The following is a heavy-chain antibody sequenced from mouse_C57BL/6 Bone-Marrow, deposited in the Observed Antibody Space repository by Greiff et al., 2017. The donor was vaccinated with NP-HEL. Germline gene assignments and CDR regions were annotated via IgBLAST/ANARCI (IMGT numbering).Heavy chain of an antibody. CDR2: IWSGGST. D-gene: IGHD3-3*01. J-gene: IGHJ4*01. Sequence: VHLVESGPGLVQPSQSLSIPCTVSGFSLTSYGVHWVRQPPGKGLEWLGVIWSGGSTDYNAAFISRLSISKDNSKSQVFFKMNSLQADDTAIYYCAKNRRALYAMDYWGQGTSVTVSS. CDR1: GFSLTSYG. V-gene: IGHV2-4*01. CDR3: AKNRRALYAMDY.